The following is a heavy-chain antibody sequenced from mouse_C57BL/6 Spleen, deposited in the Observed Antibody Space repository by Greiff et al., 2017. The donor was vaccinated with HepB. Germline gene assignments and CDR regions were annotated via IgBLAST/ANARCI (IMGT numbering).Heavy chain of an antibody. CDR2: INPNNGGT. J-gene: IGHJ1*03. D-gene: IGHD1-1*01. Sequence: VQLQQSGPGLVKPGASVKIPCKASGYTFTDYNLDWVKQSHGKSLEWIGDINPNNGGTIYNQKFKGKATLTVDKSSSTAYMELRSLTSEDTAVYYCARRITTVVARYFDVWGTGTTVTVSS. CDR1: GYTFTDYN. V-gene: IGHV1-18*01. CDR3: ARRITTVVARYFDV.